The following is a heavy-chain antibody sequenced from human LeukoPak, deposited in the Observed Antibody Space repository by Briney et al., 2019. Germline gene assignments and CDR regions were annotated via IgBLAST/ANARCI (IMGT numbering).Heavy chain of an antibody. CDR2: ISAYSNNT. CDR3: ARGGIHLWPRAFDY. V-gene: IGHV1-18*01. D-gene: IGHD5-18*01. Sequence: ASVKVSCKASGYTFTSYGISWVRQAPGQGLEWMGWISAYSNNTNYAQKFQGRVTMTTDTSTSTAYMELRSLRSDDTAVYFYARGGIHLWPRAFDYWGQGTLVTVSS. CDR1: GYTFTSYG. J-gene: IGHJ4*02.